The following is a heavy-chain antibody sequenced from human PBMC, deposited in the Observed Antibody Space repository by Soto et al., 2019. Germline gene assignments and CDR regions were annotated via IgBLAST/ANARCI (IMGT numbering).Heavy chain of an antibody. CDR3: ARDFTDSSGPTLGMGV. CDR2: IYYSGST. Sequence: QVQLQESGPGLVKPSQTLSLTCTVSGGSISSGGYYWSWIRQHPGKGLEWIGYIYYSGSTYYNPSIKSLVTRSVDTSKNQFFLKRSSVTAADTAVYYCARDFTDSSGPTLGMGVWGQGTTVTVSS. J-gene: IGHJ6*02. CDR1: GGSISSGGYY. D-gene: IGHD6-19*01. V-gene: IGHV4-31*01.